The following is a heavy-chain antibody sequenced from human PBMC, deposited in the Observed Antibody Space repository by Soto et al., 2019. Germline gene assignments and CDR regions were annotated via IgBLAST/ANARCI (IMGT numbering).Heavy chain of an antibody. CDR2: IISILGTA. Sequence: SVKVSCKASGGTFSSYTISWVRQAPGQGLEWMGRIISILGTANYAQKFQGRVTITADESTSTAYMELSSLRSEDTAVYYCASTNIVVVTADSYYYYGMDVWGQGTTVTVSS. D-gene: IGHD2-21*02. V-gene: IGHV1-69*08. J-gene: IGHJ6*02. CDR3: ASTNIVVVTADSYYYYGMDV. CDR1: GGTFSSYT.